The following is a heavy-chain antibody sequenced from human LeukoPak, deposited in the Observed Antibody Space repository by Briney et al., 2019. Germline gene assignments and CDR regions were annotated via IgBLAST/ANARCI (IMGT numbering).Heavy chain of an antibody. J-gene: IGHJ4*02. Sequence: SETLSLTCAVYGGSFSGYYWSWIRQPPGKGLEWMGEINHSGGTNYNPSLKSRVTISVDTSKDQCSLKLSSVTAADTAVYYCARLRRYSLCDYGGQRTLVTVSS. CDR1: GGSFSGYY. D-gene: IGHD5-18*01. CDR2: INHSGGT. V-gene: IGHV4-34*01. CDR3: ARLRRYSLCDY.